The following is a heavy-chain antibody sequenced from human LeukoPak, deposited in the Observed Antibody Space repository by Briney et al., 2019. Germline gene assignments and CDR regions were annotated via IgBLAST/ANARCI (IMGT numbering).Heavy chain of an antibody. D-gene: IGHD3-22*01. CDR3: ARDLWFVPWARFSSGSHDAFDI. Sequence: GRSLTLSCAASGFTFSSHAMQWVRQAPGKGREWVAVISYDGSNKYYADSVKGRFTISRDNSKNTLYLHMNSLRAEDTTVYYCARDLWFVPWARFSSGSHDAFDIWGHGTMVTVSS. V-gene: IGHV3-30*04. CDR2: ISYDGSNK. J-gene: IGHJ3*02. CDR1: GFTFSSHA.